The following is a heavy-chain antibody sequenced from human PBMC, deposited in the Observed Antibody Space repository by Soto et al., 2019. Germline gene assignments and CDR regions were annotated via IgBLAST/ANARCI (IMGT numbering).Heavy chain of an antibody. Sequence: QVQLQESGPGLVKPSQTLSLTCTVSGGSISSGDYYWSWIRQPPGKGLEWIGYIYYSGSTYYNPSLKSRVTRSVDTSKYQFSLKLSSVTAADTAVYYCARRIAAAGRLTFDYWGQGTLVTVSS. J-gene: IGHJ4*02. CDR1: GGSISSGDYY. CDR3: ARRIAAAGRLTFDY. D-gene: IGHD6-13*01. V-gene: IGHV4-30-4*01. CDR2: IYYSGST.